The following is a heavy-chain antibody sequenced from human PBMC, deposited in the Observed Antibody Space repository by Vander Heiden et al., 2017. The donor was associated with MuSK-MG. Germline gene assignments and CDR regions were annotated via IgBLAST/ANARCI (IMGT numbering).Heavy chain of an antibody. CDR3: AKDDFRGGFDY. CDR2: IWYDGSNK. D-gene: IGHD3-3*01. CDR1: GFTFSSYG. V-gene: IGHV3-33*06. Sequence: QVQLVESGGGVVQPGRSLRLSCAASGFTFSSYGMHWVRQVQGRGVEWVAVIWYDGSNKYYADSVKGRFTISRENSKNTLYLQMNSLRAEDRAVYYGAKDDFRGGFDYWGQGTLVTVSS. J-gene: IGHJ4*02.